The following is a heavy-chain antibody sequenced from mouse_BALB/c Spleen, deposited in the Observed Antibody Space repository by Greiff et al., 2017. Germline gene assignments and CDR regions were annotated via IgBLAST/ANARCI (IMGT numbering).Heavy chain of an antibody. CDR2: IWSGGST. V-gene: IGHV2-2*02. CDR1: GFSLTSYG. J-gene: IGHJ4*01. D-gene: IGHD2-4*01. CDR3: ARNRDYDEPGYYAMDY. Sequence: QVQLQQSGPGLVQPSQSLSITCTVSGFSLTSYGVHWVRQSPGKGLAWLGVIWSGGSTDYNAAFISRLSISKDNSKSHVFFKMNSLQANDTAIYYCARNRDYDEPGYYAMDYWGQGTSVTVSS.